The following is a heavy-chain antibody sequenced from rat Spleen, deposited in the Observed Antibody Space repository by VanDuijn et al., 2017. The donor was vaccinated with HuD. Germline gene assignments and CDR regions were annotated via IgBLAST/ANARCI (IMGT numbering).Heavy chain of an antibody. CDR2: ISSGGVNT. CDR1: GFTFSDYY. V-gene: IGHV5-25*01. J-gene: IGHJ2*01. CDR3: ARRSITTFFDN. Sequence: EVQLVESGGGLVQPGRSLKLSCAASGFTFSDYYMAWVRQAPKKGLEWVASISSGGVNTYYRDSVKGRFTISRDSAKSTLYLQMDSLRSEDTATYYCARRSITTFFDNWVQGVMVTVSS. D-gene: IGHD1-10*01.